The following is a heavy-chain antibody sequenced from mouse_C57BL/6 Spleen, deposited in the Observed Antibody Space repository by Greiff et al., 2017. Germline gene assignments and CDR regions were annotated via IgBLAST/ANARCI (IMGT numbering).Heavy chain of an antibody. CDR2: IYPGDGDT. Sequence: QVQLQQSGPELVKPGASVKISCKASGYAFSSSWMNWVKQRPGKGLEWIGRIYPGDGDTNYNGKFKGKATLTADKSSSTAYMQLSSLTSEDSAVYFCARRGDWDYAMDYWGQGTSVTVSS. CDR3: ARRGDWDYAMDY. D-gene: IGHD4-1*01. V-gene: IGHV1-82*01. J-gene: IGHJ4*01. CDR1: GYAFSSSW.